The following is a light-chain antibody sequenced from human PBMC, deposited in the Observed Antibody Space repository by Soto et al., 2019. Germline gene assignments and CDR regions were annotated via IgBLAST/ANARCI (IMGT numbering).Light chain of an antibody. Sequence: IQMTQSPSSLSASVGDRVTLTCQASHDIRDHLNWYQQKPGQPPRLLIYATSSRAPGIPDRFSGSGSGTDFTLTISRLEPEDFAVYYCQQYDDSARYKFGQGTNLDIK. CDR2: ATS. CDR1: HDIRDH. V-gene: IGKV1-33*01. CDR3: QQYDDSARYK. J-gene: IGKJ2*01.